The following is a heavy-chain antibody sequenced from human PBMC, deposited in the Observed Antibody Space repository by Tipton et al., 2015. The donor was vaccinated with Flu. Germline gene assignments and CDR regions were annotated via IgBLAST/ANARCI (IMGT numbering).Heavy chain of an antibody. V-gene: IGHV4-39*07. CDR1: GDSIRSSNYY. D-gene: IGHD4-11*01. Sequence: TLSLTCVVSGDSIRSSNYYWGWIRQPPGKGLEWIGNIFHSGNTYLNPSLKSRVAISVDTSKNQFSLKLTSVTAADTAVYYCARRDYSNYVSQPKNWFDLWGQGILVTVSA. J-gene: IGHJ5*02. CDR3: ARRDYSNYVSQPKNWFDL. CDR2: IFHSGNT.